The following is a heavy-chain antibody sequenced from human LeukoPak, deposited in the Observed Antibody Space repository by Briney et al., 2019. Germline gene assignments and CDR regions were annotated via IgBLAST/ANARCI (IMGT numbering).Heavy chain of an antibody. CDR1: GYTFTIYG. J-gene: IGHJ4*02. CDR2: ISAYNGNT. Sequence: ASVKVSCKASGYTFTIYGISWVRQAPGQGLEWMGWISAYNGNTNYAQKLQGRVTMTTDTSTSTAYMELRSLRSDDTAVYYCARYSSGWYEDYFDYWGQGTLVTVSS. CDR3: ARYSSGWYEDYFDY. V-gene: IGHV1-18*01. D-gene: IGHD6-19*01.